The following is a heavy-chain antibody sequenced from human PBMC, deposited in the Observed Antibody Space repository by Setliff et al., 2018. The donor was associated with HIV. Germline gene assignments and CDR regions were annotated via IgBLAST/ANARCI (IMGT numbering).Heavy chain of an antibody. CDR2: TNAGSGNT. J-gene: IGHJ4*02. CDR3: ARGSCSGCYLSDY. D-gene: IGHD6-19*01. CDR1: GFTLTSYV. V-gene: IGHV1-3*01. Sequence: GASVKVSCKTSGFTLTSYVIHWVRQAPGQRLEWMGWTNAGSGNTKYSQRFQGRVTLTWDTSASTAYMELSSLRSEDTAVYYCARGSCSGCYLSDYWGLGTLVTVSS.